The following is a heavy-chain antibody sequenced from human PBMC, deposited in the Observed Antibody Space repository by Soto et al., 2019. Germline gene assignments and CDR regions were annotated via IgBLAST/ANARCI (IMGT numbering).Heavy chain of an antibody. D-gene: IGHD6-6*01. CDR1: GYTFTSYG. CDR3: ASGAARLVGSMDV. Sequence: NVSSKAPGYTFTSYGISWVRQAPGQGLEWMGWISAYNGNTNYSQKLQGRVTMTTDTSTSTAYMELRSLRSDDTAVYYCASGAARLVGSMDVWGQGTTVTVSS. CDR2: ISAYNGNT. J-gene: IGHJ6*02. V-gene: IGHV1-18*01.